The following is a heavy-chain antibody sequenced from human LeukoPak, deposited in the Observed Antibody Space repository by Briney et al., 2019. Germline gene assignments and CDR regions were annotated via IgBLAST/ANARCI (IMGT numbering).Heavy chain of an antibody. CDR3: ARGAINKYFDL. CDR1: GGTFRSNA. D-gene: IGHD1/OR15-1a*01. V-gene: IGHV1-69*04. CDR2: IIPIHGIV. J-gene: IGHJ2*01. Sequence: SVKVSCKASGGTFRSNAISWVRQAPGQGLEWMGRIIPIHGIVNNVQKFQGRVTFTADESTSTAFMELSSLRSEDTAVYYCARGAINKYFDLWGRGTLVTVSS.